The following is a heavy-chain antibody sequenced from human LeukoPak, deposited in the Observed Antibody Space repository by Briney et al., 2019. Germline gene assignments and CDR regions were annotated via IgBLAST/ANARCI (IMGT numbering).Heavy chain of an antibody. Sequence: GGSLRLSCTASGFTLGGHDMVWVRQTTGGGLEWVAAVSAGHHAFYAGSVKGRLTVSREDAKNSLYLQMNSLSAGDTAVYYCVREARGYHYTYFDYWGQGSLVTVSS. J-gene: IGHJ4*02. V-gene: IGHV3-13*01. CDR3: VREARGYHYTYFDY. CDR2: VSAGHHA. D-gene: IGHD5-18*01. CDR1: GFTLGGHD.